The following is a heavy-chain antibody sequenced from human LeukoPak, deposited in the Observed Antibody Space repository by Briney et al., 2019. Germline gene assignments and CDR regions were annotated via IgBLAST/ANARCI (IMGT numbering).Heavy chain of an antibody. CDR1: GGTFSSYA. CDR3: VRERESGSYDNSGPYSFGY. CDR2: INAGNGYT. Sequence: ASVKVSCKAFGGTFSSYAISWVRQAPGQRLEWMGWINAGNGYTKNSQKLQGRVTITRDTSATTIYMELSSLTSEDTAVYHCVRERESGSYDNSGPYSFGYWGQGTLVTVSS. J-gene: IGHJ4*02. D-gene: IGHD3-22*01. V-gene: IGHV1-3*01.